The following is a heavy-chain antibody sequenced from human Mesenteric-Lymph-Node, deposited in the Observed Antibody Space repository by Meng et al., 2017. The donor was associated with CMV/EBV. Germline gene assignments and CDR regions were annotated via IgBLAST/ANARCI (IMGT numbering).Heavy chain of an antibody. CDR1: FTFTTYV. CDR3: AKGKASIMSTFGGLLVN. CDR2: INHNGADT. D-gene: IGHD3-16*02. Sequence: FTFTTYVLSWLRQAPGQGLESVSTINHNGADTYYADSVKGRFSISRDNSKNTLYLQLRSLRAEDTAVYFCAKGKASIMSTFGGLLVNWGQGALVTVSS. V-gene: IGHV3-23*01. J-gene: IGHJ4*02.